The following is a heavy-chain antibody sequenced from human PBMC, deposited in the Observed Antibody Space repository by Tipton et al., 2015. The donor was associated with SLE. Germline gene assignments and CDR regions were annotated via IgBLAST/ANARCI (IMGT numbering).Heavy chain of an antibody. CDR2: IYYTGST. D-gene: IGHD5/OR15-5a*01. V-gene: IGHV4-39*07. CDR3: AGRGDRVVVSASLDL. J-gene: IGHJ5*02. Sequence: LRLSCTVSGGSFSSDTYLWGWIRQPPGKGLEWIGDIYYTGSTYYNPPLKSRVTISVDTSKNQFSLKLSSVTAADTAVYYCAGRGDRVVVSASLDLRGQGTLLTVSS. CDR1: GGSFSSDTYL.